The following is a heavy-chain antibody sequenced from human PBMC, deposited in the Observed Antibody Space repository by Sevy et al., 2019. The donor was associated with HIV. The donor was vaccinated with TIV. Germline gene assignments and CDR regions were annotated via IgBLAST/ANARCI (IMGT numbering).Heavy chain of an antibody. J-gene: IGHJ4*02. Sequence: GGSLRLSCAASGFTFSSYSMNWVRQAPGKRLEWVSSISSSSSYIYYADSVKGRFTISRDNAKNSLYLQMNSLRAEDTAVYYCARGLGRWVTVEVGDYWGRGTLVTVSS. CDR1: GFTFSSYS. D-gene: IGHD2-21*02. CDR3: ARGLGRWVTVEVGDY. CDR2: ISSSSSYI. V-gene: IGHV3-21*01.